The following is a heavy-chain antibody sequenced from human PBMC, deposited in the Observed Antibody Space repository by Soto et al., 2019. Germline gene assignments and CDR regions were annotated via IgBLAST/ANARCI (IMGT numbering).Heavy chain of an antibody. CDR1: GYSVISYG. J-gene: IGHJ4*02. V-gene: IGHV1-18*01. CDR2: ISAYNGNT. CDR3: ASVGGPSIYGLDLDY. D-gene: IGHD3-9*01. Sequence: ASVKVSCKASGYSVISYGITWVRQAPGQGLEWMGWISAYNGNTKYAQNLQGRLTMTTDTSTNTAYMQLRSLRSDDTAVYYCASVGGPSIYGLDLDYWGQGTLVTVSS.